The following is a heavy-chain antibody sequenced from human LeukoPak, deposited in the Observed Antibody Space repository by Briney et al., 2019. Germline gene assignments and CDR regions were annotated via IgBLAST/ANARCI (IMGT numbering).Heavy chain of an antibody. CDR2: ISSSGSTI. CDR1: GFTFSSDE. Sequence: PGGSLRLSCAASGFTFSSDEMNWVRQAPGKGLEWVSYISSSGSTIYYADSVKGRFTISRDNAKNSLYLQTNSLRAEDTAVYYCATTPGLYYFDYWGQGTLVTVSS. CDR3: ATTPGLYYFDY. J-gene: IGHJ4*02. V-gene: IGHV3-48*03.